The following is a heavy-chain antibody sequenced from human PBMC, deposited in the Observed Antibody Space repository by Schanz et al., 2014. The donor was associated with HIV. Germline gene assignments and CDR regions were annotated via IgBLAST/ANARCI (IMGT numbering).Heavy chain of an antibody. CDR2: ISYDRSHK. V-gene: IGHV3-33*08. D-gene: IGHD3-10*01. Sequence: QVQLVESGGGVVQPGRSLRLSCAASGFTFSSYGIHWVRQAPGKGLEWVAVISYDRSHKYYADSVKGRFTISRDNSKNTLFLQMSSLRAEDTAVYYCARDSGPGSYWGQGTLVTVSS. CDR3: ARDSGPGSY. CDR1: GFTFSSYG. J-gene: IGHJ4*02.